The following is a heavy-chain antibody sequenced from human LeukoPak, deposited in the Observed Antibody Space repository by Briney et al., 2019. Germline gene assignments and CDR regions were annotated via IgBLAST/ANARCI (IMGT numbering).Heavy chain of an antibody. CDR3: AKDGSPVGGDYASIYFQH. J-gene: IGHJ1*01. Sequence: GGSLRLSCAASGFTFSSYVMSWVRQAPGKGLEWVSAISGSGGSTYYADSVKGRFTISRDNSKNTLYLQMNSLRAEDTAVYYCAKDGSPVGGDYASIYFQHWGQGTLVTVSS. V-gene: IGHV3-23*01. D-gene: IGHD4-17*01. CDR2: ISGSGGST. CDR1: GFTFSSYV.